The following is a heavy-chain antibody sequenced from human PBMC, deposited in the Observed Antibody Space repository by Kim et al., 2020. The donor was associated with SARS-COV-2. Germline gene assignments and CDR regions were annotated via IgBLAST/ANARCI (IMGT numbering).Heavy chain of an antibody. V-gene: IGHV3-30*18. CDR3: VKDSEDCSGRSCYNGLLDH. CDR2: ISHDGSKE. CDR1: GFTFSNYA. D-gene: IGHD2-15*01. J-gene: IGHJ4*02. Sequence: GGSLRLSCAASGFTFSNYAMHWVRQAPDKGLEWMAVISHDGSKEYYGDAVKGRFTISRDNSRNTLSLQMNSLRGEDTAVYCCVKDSEDCSGRSCYNGLLDHSGQGALVSVSS.